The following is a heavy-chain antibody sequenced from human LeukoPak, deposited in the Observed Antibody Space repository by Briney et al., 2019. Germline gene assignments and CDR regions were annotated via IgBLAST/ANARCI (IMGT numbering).Heavy chain of an antibody. CDR3: ARSRGRSYGN. J-gene: IGHJ4*02. CDR2: ISYSGTT. CDR1: GGSISSSYFY. D-gene: IGHD5-18*01. Sequence: SETLSLTCTFTGGSISSSYFYWGWIRQPPGKGLEWIGTISYSGTTYYNPSLKSRVTISVDTSKNQFSLGLSSVTAADTAVYYCARSRGRSYGNWGQGTLVTVSS. V-gene: IGHV4-39*01.